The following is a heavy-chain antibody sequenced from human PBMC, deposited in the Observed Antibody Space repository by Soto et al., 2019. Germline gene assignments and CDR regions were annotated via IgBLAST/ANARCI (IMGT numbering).Heavy chain of an antibody. V-gene: IGHV3-23*01. CDR2: LSGSGVST. CDR1: GFTFSNHV. CDR3: AKVLKTTAVGPGYYDYGMDV. D-gene: IGHD3-10*01. J-gene: IGHJ6*02. Sequence: EMQLLESGGGLVQPGGSLRISCAASGFTFSNHVMTWVRQAPGKGLEWVSALSGSGVSTFYADSVKGRFTISRDNSKNTLHLQMSSLRAEDTAVYYCAKVLKTTAVGPGYYDYGMDVWGQGTTVTVSS.